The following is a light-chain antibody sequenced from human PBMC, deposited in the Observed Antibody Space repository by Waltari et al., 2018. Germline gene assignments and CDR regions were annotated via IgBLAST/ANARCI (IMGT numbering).Light chain of an antibody. J-gene: IGKJ4*01. CDR2: DVS. Sequence: IVLPQSPATLSFTPGERATLSCRASQSVVTYLAWFQQKPGQAPSLLMYDVSKRATGIPARFSGSGSGTDFTLTISSLEPEDFGVYYCQQRASSWVTFGGGTKVDIK. CDR3: QQRASSWVT. CDR1: QSVVTY. V-gene: IGKV3-11*01.